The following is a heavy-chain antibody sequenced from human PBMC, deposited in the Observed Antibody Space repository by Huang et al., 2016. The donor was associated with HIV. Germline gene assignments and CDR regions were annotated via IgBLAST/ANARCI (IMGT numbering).Heavy chain of an antibody. Sequence: QVQLVQSGAEVKTPGSSVKVSCKASGGTFSKYAISWVRQAPGQGLEWMGGSNPMFGTPNYAHKVQGRVTITADDSTSTTYVEVSSLRSEDTALYYCARGQLGSYGDYDVLYWGQGTLVTVSS. J-gene: IGHJ4*02. CDR1: GGTFSKYA. D-gene: IGHD4-17*01. CDR3: ARGQLGSYGDYDVLY. V-gene: IGHV1-69*13. CDR2: SNPMFGTP.